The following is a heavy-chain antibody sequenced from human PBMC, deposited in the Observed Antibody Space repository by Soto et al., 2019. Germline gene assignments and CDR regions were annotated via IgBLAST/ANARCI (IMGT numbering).Heavy chain of an antibody. D-gene: IGHD2-2*01. CDR2: IDYNGVT. CDR1: GASISSRDYY. J-gene: IGHJ4*01. Sequence: SETLSLTCSVSGASISSRDYYWGWIRQTPGKGLEWIGNIDYNGVTYYNPSLKGRVTVSKDTSKNQFSLKVASVTAADTAIYYCGRVMIGTSRHTDSDYWGQGTQVTVSS. V-gene: IGHV4-39*01. CDR3: GRVMIGTSRHTDSDY.